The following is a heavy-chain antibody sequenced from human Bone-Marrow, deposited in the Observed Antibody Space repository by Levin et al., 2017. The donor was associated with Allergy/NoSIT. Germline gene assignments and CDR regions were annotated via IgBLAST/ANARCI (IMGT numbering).Heavy chain of an antibody. Sequence: GASVKVSCKASGYTFTGYYMHWVRQAPGQGLEWMGWINPNSGGTNYAQKFQGRVTMTRDTSISTAYMELSRLRSDDTAVYYCASGIDSLSITMVRGVRDYWGQGTLVTVSS. V-gene: IGHV1-2*02. CDR3: ASGIDSLSITMVRGVRDY. D-gene: IGHD3-10*01. J-gene: IGHJ4*02. CDR2: INPNSGGT. CDR1: GYTFTGYY.